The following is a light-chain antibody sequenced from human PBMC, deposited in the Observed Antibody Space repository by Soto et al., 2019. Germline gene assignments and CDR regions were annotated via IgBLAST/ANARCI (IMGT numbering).Light chain of an antibody. CDR2: AAS. CDR3: QQSYSTPHT. CDR1: QSISSW. Sequence: DIPMTQSPSTLSASVGDRVPITCRARQSISSWLAWYQQKPGKAPKLLIYAASSLQSGVPSRFSGSGSGTDFTLTISSLQPEDFATYYCQQSYSTPHTFGQGTKVDIK. J-gene: IGKJ1*01. V-gene: IGKV1-39*01.